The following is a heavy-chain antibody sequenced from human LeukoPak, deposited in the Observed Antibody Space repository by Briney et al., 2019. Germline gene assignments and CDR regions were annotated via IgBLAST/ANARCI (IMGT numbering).Heavy chain of an antibody. CDR1: GFTFSSYW. J-gene: IGHJ4*02. CDR3: ARFPGADYFDY. D-gene: IGHD3-10*01. Sequence: GGSLRLSCAASGFTFSSYWMSWVRQAPGKGLEWVANIRKDGSEKYYVDSVKGRFTISRDNPKNSLYLQMNSLRAEDTAVYYCARFPGADYFDYWGQGTLVTVSS. V-gene: IGHV3-7*01. CDR2: IRKDGSEK.